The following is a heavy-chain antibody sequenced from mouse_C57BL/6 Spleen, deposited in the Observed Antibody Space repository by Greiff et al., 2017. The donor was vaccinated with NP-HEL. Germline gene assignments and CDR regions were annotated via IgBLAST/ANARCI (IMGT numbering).Heavy chain of an antibody. J-gene: IGHJ4*01. CDR1: GFTFSDYG. D-gene: IGHD2-1*01. V-gene: IGHV5-15*04. Sequence: EVKLVESGGGLVQPGGSLKLSCAASGFTFSDYGMAWVRQAPRKGPEWVAFISNLAYSIYYADTVTGRFTISRENAKNTLYLEMSSLRSEDTAMYYCARRAIYYDNYGYAMDYWGQGTSVTVSS. CDR3: ARRAIYYDNYGYAMDY. CDR2: ISNLAYSI.